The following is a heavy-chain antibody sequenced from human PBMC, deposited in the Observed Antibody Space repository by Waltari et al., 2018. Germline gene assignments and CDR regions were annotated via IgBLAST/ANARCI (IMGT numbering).Heavy chain of an antibody. CDR2: VHHSGKT. Sequence: QVQLQESGQGLVKPSGTLSLTCAVSGDSISGNYWWSWVRQSPEKGLECIGQVHHSGKTPYNPSLKSRVTISVDKPKNQFSLNLNSVTAADAAVYYCAGDRAIGLFFDYWGRGTLVTVSS. D-gene: IGHD2-2*01. CDR1: GDSISGNYW. CDR3: AGDRAIGLFFDY. V-gene: IGHV4-4*02. J-gene: IGHJ4*02.